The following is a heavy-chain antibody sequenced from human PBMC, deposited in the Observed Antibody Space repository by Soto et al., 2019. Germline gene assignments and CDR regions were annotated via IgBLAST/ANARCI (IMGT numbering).Heavy chain of an antibody. J-gene: IGHJ6*02. CDR3: ARDASYYSLWSGYYPPRNGMDV. D-gene: IGHD3-3*01. V-gene: IGHV3-33*01. Sequence: QVQVVESGGGVVQPGRSLRLSCAASGFTFSSFGMHWVRQAPGKGLEWVSLIWYDGSKKSYGDSVKGRFTISRDNSRNTVYLQMNSLRADDTAVYYCARDASYYSLWSGYYPPRNGMDVWGQGTTVTVSS. CDR2: IWYDGSKK. CDR1: GFTFSSFG.